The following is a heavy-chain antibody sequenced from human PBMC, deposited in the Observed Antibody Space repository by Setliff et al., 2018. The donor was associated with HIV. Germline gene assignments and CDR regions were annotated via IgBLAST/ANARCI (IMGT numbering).Heavy chain of an antibody. CDR1: GFTLSRYW. V-gene: IGHV3-7*01. Sequence: PGGSLRLSCAASGFTLSRYWMSWVRQAPGKGLEWVANINQDGSNKYYADSVKGRFTISRDNTKNTLFLQMNSLRAEDTAMYYCARDHRPYFYDKAWFDPWGQGTLVTVSS. J-gene: IGHJ5*02. D-gene: IGHD3-22*01. CDR3: ARDHRPYFYDKAWFDP. CDR2: INQDGSNK.